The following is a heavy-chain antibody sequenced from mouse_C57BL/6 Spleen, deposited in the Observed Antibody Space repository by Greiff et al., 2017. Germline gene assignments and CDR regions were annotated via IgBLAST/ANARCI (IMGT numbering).Heavy chain of an antibody. J-gene: IGHJ4*01. CDR1: GFTFSDYG. Sequence: EVQLVESGGGLVKPGGSLKLSCAASGFTFSDYGMHWVRQAPEKGLEWVAYISSGSSTIYSADTVKGLFTISRDNAKNTLFLQMTSLRSEDTAMYYCAKKPYAMDYWGQGTSVTVSS. V-gene: IGHV5-17*01. CDR2: ISSGSSTI. CDR3: AKKPYAMDY.